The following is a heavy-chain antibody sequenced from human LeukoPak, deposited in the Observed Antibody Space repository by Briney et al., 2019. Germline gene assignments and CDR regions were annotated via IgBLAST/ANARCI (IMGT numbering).Heavy chain of an antibody. D-gene: IGHD2-2*02. Sequence: SVKVSCKASGGTFSGNSITWVRQAPGQGLEWMGRFIPILNTTNYAQDFQGRVTLTADKSTSTAYMELSSLRSEDTAVYYCARGYCSSTSCYSRQAYYFDYWGQGTLVTVSS. CDR1: GGTFSGNS. CDR3: ARGYCSSTSCYSRQAYYFDY. V-gene: IGHV1-69*08. CDR2: FIPILNTT. J-gene: IGHJ4*02.